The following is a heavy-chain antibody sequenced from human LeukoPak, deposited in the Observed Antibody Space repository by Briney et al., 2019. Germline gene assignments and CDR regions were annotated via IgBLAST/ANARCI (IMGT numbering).Heavy chain of an antibody. V-gene: IGHV3-53*01. CDR2: IYSAGGS. CDR3: ARGYCSVGTCYIGPFDH. CDR1: GFSVSSNY. Sequence: RGSLRLSCATSGFSVSSNYMSWGRQAPGKGLEGGTLIYSAGGSDYADSVKGRFTISSDNSKNTVYVQMKSLRGEHTAVYYCARGYCSVGTCYIGPFDHWGEGALVTVSS. D-gene: IGHD2-15*01. J-gene: IGHJ4*02.